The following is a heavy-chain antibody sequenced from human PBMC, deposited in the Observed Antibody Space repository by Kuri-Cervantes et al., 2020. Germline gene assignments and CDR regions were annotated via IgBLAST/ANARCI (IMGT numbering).Heavy chain of an antibody. CDR1: GFTFSSYA. V-gene: IGHV3-23*01. D-gene: IGHD3-10*01. Sequence: GGSLRLSCAASGFTFSSYAMSWVRQAPGKGLEWVSAISGSGGSTYYADSVKGRFTISRDNAKNSLYLQMNSLRAEDTALYYCAKDNGSGSYGFGNDAFDIWGQGTMVTVSS. CDR2: ISGSGGST. J-gene: IGHJ3*02. CDR3: AKDNGSGSYGFGNDAFDI.